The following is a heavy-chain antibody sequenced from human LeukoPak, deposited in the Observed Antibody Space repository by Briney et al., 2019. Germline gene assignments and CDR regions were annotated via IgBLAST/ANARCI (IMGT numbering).Heavy chain of an antibody. CDR1: GGSISSYY. J-gene: IGHJ6*03. V-gene: IGHV4-59*01. Sequence: SETLSLTCSVSGGSISSYYWSWIRQPAGKGLEWIGYIYYSGSTNYNPSLKSRVTISVDTSKNQFSLKLSSVTAADTAVYYCARGGYSYGSFTGYYMDVWGKGTTVTISS. D-gene: IGHD5-18*01. CDR3: ARGGYSYGSFTGYYMDV. CDR2: IYYSGST.